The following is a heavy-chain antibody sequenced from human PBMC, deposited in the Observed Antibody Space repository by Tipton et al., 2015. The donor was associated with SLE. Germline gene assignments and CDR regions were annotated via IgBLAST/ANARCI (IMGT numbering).Heavy chain of an antibody. V-gene: IGHV4-59*08. J-gene: IGHJ4*02. CDR1: GGSISSHY. Sequence: TLSLTCTVSGGSISSHYWSWIRQPPGKGLEWIGYIYYSGSTNYNPSLKSRVTISVDTSKNQFSLKLSSVTAADTAVYYCARGLREQWLVPPTLGYWGQGTLVTVSS. D-gene: IGHD6-19*01. CDR3: ARGLREQWLVPPTLGY. CDR2: IYYSGST.